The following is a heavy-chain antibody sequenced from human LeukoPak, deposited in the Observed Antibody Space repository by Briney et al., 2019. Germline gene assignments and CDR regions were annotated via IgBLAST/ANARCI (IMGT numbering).Heavy chain of an antibody. Sequence: SVRVSCKASGGTFSSYAISWVRQAPGQGLEWMGGIIPIFGTANYAQKFQGRVTITTDESTSTAYMELSSLRSEDTAVYYCARDHGSSWLRYYMDVWGKGTTVTVSS. D-gene: IGHD6-13*01. CDR2: IIPIFGTA. V-gene: IGHV1-69*05. J-gene: IGHJ6*03. CDR3: ARDHGSSWLRYYMDV. CDR1: GGTFSSYA.